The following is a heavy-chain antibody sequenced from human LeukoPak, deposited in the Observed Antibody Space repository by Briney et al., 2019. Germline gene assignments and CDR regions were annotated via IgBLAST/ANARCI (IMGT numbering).Heavy chain of an antibody. CDR1: GGTFSSYA. J-gene: IGHJ3*02. Sequence: ASVKVSCKASGGTFSSYAISWVRQAPGQGLEWTGGIIPIFGTANYAQKFHGRVTITADESTSTDYMELSSLRSEDTAVYYCARDRSSIAAAHDAFDIWGQGTMVTVFS. D-gene: IGHD6-6*01. CDR3: ARDRSSIAAAHDAFDI. CDR2: IIPIFGTA. V-gene: IGHV1-69*13.